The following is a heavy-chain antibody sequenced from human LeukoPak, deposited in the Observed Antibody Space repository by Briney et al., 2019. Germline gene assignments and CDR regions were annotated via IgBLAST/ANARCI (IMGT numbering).Heavy chain of an antibody. V-gene: IGHV1-8*01. D-gene: IGHD2-2*02. CDR2: MNPNSGNT. CDR1: GYPFTSYD. Sequence: ASVKVSCKASGYPFTSYDINWVRQATGQGLEWMGWMNPNSGNTGYVQEFQGRVTMTSNASISTAYMVLSSLRSEDTAVYYCARSRGYTNPSDYWGQGTLVTVSS. J-gene: IGHJ4*02. CDR3: ARSRGYTNPSDY.